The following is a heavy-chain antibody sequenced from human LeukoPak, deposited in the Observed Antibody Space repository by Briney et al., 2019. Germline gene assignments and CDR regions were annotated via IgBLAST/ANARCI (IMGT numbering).Heavy chain of an antibody. D-gene: IGHD3-3*01. V-gene: IGHV1-69*04. CDR2: IIPILGIA. J-gene: IGHJ4*02. Sequence: GASVKVSCKASGGTFSSYAISWVRQAPGQGLEWMGRIIPILGIANYAQKFQGRVTITADKSTSTAYMELSSLRSEDTAVYYCASLFWSGYSPFDYWGQGTLVTVSS. CDR1: GGTFSSYA. CDR3: ASLFWSGYSPFDY.